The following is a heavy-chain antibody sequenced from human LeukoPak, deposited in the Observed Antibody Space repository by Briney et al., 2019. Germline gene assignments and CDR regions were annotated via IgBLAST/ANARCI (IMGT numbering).Heavy chain of an antibody. D-gene: IGHD6-13*01. J-gene: IGHJ5*02. CDR3: AREFGSRLNNWFDP. Sequence: GGSLRLSCAASGFTFSSYSMNWVRQAPGKGLEWVSSISSSSSYIYYADSVKGRFTISRDNAKNSLYLQMNSLRAEDAAVYYCAREFGSRLNNWFDPWGQGTLVTVSS. V-gene: IGHV3-21*01. CDR1: GFTFSSYS. CDR2: ISSSSSYI.